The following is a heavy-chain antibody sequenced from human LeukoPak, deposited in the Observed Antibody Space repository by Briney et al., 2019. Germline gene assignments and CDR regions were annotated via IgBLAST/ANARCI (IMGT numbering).Heavy chain of an antibody. D-gene: IGHD5-12*01. CDR1: GYNFTTSW. Sequence: GESLKISCKASGYNFTTSWIGWKRQMPGRGMEWMEIIYPSDSDTRYSPSFEGRVIISADKSINTASLQWSRLQASDSAMYYCARHGYGYYFAYCGQGTLATASS. CDR2: IYPSDSDT. CDR3: ARHGYGYYFAY. V-gene: IGHV5-51*01. J-gene: IGHJ4*02.